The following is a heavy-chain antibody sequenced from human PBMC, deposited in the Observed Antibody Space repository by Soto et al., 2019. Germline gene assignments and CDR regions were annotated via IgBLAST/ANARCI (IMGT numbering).Heavy chain of an antibody. CDR2: IYWDDDK. D-gene: IGHD3-22*01. CDR1: GFSLSTSGVG. CDR3: AHSHDSSGYYYYYYGMDV. Sequence: QITLKESGPTLVKPTQPLTLTCTFSGFSLSTSGVGVGWIRQPPGKALEWLALIYWDDDKRYSPSLKSRLTIPKDTSKNQVVLTMTNMDPVDTATYYCAHSHDSSGYYYYYYGMDVWGQGTTVTVSS. V-gene: IGHV2-5*02. J-gene: IGHJ6*02.